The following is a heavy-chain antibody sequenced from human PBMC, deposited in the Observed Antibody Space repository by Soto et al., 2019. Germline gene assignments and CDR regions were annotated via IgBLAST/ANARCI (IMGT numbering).Heavy chain of an antibody. J-gene: IGHJ4*02. D-gene: IGHD1-1*01. V-gene: IGHV1-18*01. CDR1: GYAFTTYG. Sequence: QVHLVQSGAEVKKPGASVKVSCKGSGYAFTTYGITWVRQDPGQGLEWMGWISAHNGNTKYAQKLQGRVTETRDTSTSTAYMELRSLRSDDTAVYYCARGRYGDYWGQGALVTVSS. CDR3: ARGRYGDY. CDR2: ISAHNGNT.